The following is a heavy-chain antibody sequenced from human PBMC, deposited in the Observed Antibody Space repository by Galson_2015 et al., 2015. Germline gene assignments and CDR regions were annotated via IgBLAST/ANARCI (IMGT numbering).Heavy chain of an antibody. J-gene: IGHJ4*02. CDR3: ARGPEGGSYYFDY. CDR1: GFTFSSYG. CDR2: IWYDGSNK. Sequence: LRLSCAASGFTFSSYGMHWVRQAPGKGLEWVAVIWYDGSNKYYADSVKGRFTISRDNSKNTLYLQMNSLRAEDTAVYYCARGPEGGSYYFDYWGQGTLVTVSS. D-gene: IGHD1-26*01. V-gene: IGHV3-33*01.